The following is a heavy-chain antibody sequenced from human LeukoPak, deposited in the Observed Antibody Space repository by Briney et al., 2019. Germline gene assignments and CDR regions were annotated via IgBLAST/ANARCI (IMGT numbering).Heavy chain of an antibody. Sequence: PGGSLRLSCAASGFTFDDYGMSWVRQAPGKGLEWVSGINWNGGSTGYADSVKGRFTISRDNAKNSLYLHMNSLRAEDTALYYCARYSSGWYLGYFNYWGQGTLVTVSS. J-gene: IGHJ4*02. CDR3: ARYSSGWYLGYFNY. D-gene: IGHD6-19*01. CDR2: INWNGGST. V-gene: IGHV3-20*04. CDR1: GFTFDDYG.